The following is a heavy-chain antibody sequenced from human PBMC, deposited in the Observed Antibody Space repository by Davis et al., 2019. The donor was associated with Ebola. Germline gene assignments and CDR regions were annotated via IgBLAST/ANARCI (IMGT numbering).Heavy chain of an antibody. CDR2: INPSGGST. CDR3: ARAPTWSQINYYCFDY. V-gene: IGHV1-46*01. Sequence: SVKVSCKASGYTFTSYYMHWVRQAPGQGLEWMGIINPSGGSTTYAQKFQGRVTMTRDTSTGTVYMELSSLRSDDTAVYYCARAPTWSQINYYCFDYWGQGTLVSVSS. CDR1: GYTFTSYY. J-gene: IGHJ4*02. D-gene: IGHD3-10*01.